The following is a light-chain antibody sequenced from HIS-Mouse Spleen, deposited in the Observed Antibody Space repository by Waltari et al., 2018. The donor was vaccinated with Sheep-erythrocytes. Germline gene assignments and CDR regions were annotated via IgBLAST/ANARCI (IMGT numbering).Light chain of an antibody. J-gene: IGLJ3*02. CDR1: SSDVGSYNL. CDR2: EGS. V-gene: IGLV2-23*01. Sequence: QSALTQPASVSGSPGHSITISCTGTSSDVGSYNLVSWYQQHPGKAPKLMIYEGSKRPSGVSNRFSASKSGNTASLTISGLQAEDEADYYCCSYAGSSTPWVFGGGTKLTVL. CDR3: CSYAGSSTPWV.